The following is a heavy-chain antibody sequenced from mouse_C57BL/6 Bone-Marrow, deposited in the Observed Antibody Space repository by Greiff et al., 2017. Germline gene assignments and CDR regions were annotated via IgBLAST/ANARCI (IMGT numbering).Heavy chain of an antibody. J-gene: IGHJ2*01. CDR2: INPSSGYT. Sequence: QVQLQQSGAELARPGASVKMSCKASGYTFTSYTMHWVKQRPGQGLEWIGYINPSSGYTKYIQKFKDKATLTADKSSSTAYMQLSSLTSEDSAVYYCARSTTVPFDYWGQGTTLTVSS. V-gene: IGHV1-4*01. CDR1: GYTFTSYT. CDR3: ARSTTVPFDY. D-gene: IGHD1-1*01.